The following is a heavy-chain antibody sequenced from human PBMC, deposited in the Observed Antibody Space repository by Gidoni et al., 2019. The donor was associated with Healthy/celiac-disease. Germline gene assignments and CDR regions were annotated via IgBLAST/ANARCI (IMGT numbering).Heavy chain of an antibody. CDR3: ASPILYSSSWYTGGFDY. D-gene: IGHD6-13*01. CDR1: GGSISSSSYY. J-gene: IGHJ4*02. Sequence: QLQLQESGPGLVKPSETLSLTCTVSGGSISSSSYYWGWIRQPPGKGLEWIGSIYYSGSTYYNPSLKSRVTISVDTSKNQFSLKLSSVTAADTAVYYCASPILYSSSWYTGGFDYWGQGTLVTVSS. V-gene: IGHV4-39*01. CDR2: IYYSGST.